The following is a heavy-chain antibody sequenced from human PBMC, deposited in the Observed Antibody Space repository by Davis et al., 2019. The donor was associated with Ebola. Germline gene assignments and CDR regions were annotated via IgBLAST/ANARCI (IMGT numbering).Heavy chain of an antibody. Sequence: PSETLSLTCAVYGGSFSDYYWSWIRQPPGKGLEWIGEINRRGRAYYNPSLKSRVTISVDTSKNQFPLKFTSVTAADTAVYYCASPHQIRGTNYFDCWGQGTLVTVSS. CDR1: GGSFSDYY. J-gene: IGHJ4*02. CDR2: INRRGRA. V-gene: IGHV4-34*01. CDR3: ASPHQIRGTNYFDC.